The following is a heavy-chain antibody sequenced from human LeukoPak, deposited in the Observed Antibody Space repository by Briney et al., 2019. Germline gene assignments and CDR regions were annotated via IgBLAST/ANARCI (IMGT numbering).Heavy chain of an antibody. CDR1: GYTFTSYA. J-gene: IGHJ6*02. CDR3: ARGSIVVVPAAMSGNDGMDV. CDR2: INTNTGNP. D-gene: IGHD2-2*01. V-gene: IGHV7-4-1*02. Sequence: ASVKVSCKASGYTFTSYAMNRVGQAPGQGVEGMGWINTNTGNPTYAQGFTGRFVFSLDTSVSTPYLQISSLTAEDTAVYSCARGSIVVVPAAMSGNDGMDVWGQGTTVTVSS.